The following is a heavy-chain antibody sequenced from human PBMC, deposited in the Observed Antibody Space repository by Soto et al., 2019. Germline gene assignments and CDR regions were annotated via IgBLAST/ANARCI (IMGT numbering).Heavy chain of an antibody. CDR3: ARDRRSRVRGYSGYDYYYYYGMDV. J-gene: IGHJ6*02. Sequence: GGSLRLSCAASGFXVSSNYMSWVRQAPGKGLEWVSVIYSGGSTYYADSVKGRFTISRDNSKNTLYLQMNSLRAEDTAVYYCARDRRSRVRGYSGYDYYYYYGMDVWGQGTTVTVSS. V-gene: IGHV3-53*01. CDR1: GFXVSSNY. D-gene: IGHD5-12*01. CDR2: IYSGGST.